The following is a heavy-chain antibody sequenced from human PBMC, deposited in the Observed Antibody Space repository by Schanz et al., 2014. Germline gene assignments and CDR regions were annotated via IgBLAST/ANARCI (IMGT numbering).Heavy chain of an antibody. Sequence: VQLVQSGAEVKRPGASVRVSCKTSGYTFSDYGITWVRQAPGQGLEWVGWISPYTGNTHYFDKMEGRVTMTTDTSTSTAYMDVSSLRSEDTAVYYCASSGAGYSSSWDFDYWGQGTLVTVSS. CDR3: ASSGAGYSSSWDFDY. D-gene: IGHD6-13*01. J-gene: IGHJ4*02. CDR1: GYTFSDYG. CDR2: ISPYTGNT. V-gene: IGHV1-18*01.